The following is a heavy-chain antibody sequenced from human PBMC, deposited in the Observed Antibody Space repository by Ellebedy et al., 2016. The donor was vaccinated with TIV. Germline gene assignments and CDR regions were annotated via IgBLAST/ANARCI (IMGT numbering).Heavy chain of an antibody. Sequence: EGSLRLSXAASEFTFSSYGMHWVRQAPGKGLEWVAVIWYDGSNKYYADSVKGRFTISRDNSKNTLYLQMNSLRAEDTAVYYCAREPMVRGVIRRGYAMDVWGQGTTVTVSS. V-gene: IGHV3-33*01. CDR1: EFTFSSYG. CDR2: IWYDGSNK. D-gene: IGHD3-10*01. J-gene: IGHJ6*02. CDR3: AREPMVRGVIRRGYAMDV.